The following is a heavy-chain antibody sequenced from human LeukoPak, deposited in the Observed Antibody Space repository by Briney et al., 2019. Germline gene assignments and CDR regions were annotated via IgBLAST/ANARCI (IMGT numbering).Heavy chain of an antibody. J-gene: IGHJ5*02. V-gene: IGHV3-23*01. D-gene: IGHD3-3*01. CDR1: GFTFSSYA. CDR2: ISGSGGST. CDR3: AKDYDFWSGYPNRFDP. Sequence: GGSLRLSCAASGFTFSSYAMSWVRQAPGKGLEWVSAISGSGGSTYYADSVKGRFTISRDNSKNTLYLQMNSLRAEDTAVYYCAKDYDFWSGYPNRFDPWGQGTLVTVSS.